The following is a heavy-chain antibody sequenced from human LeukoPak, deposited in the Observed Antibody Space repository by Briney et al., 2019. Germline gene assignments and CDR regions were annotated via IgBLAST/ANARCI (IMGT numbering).Heavy chain of an antibody. CDR1: GGSFSGYY. Sequence: SETLSLTCAVYGGSFSGYYWSWIRQPPGKGPEWIGEINHSGSTNYNPSLKSRVTISVDTSKNQFSLKLSSVTAADTAVYYCARETDYWGQGTLVTVSS. CDR3: ARETDY. CDR2: INHSGST. V-gene: IGHV4-34*01. J-gene: IGHJ4*02.